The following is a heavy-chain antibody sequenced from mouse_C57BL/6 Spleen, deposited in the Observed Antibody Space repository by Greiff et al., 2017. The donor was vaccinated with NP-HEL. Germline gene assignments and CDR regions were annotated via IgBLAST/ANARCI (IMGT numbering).Heavy chain of an antibody. CDR1: GFSLTSYG. J-gene: IGHJ3*01. V-gene: IGHV2-2*01. CDR3: ARKDDYDIAY. D-gene: IGHD2-4*01. CDR2: IWRGGST. Sequence: QVQLQQSGPGLVQPSQSLSITCTVSGFSLTSYGVHWVRQSPGKGLEWLGVIWRGGSTDYNAAFISRLSISKDNSKSQVFFKMNSLQADDTAIYYCARKDDYDIAYWGQGTLVTVSA.